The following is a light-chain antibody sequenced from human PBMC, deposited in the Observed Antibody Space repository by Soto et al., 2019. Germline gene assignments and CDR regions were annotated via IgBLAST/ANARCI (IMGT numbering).Light chain of an antibody. CDR1: QSVSSN. CDR2: GAS. J-gene: IGKJ1*01. Sequence: EIVMTQSPATLSVSPGERATLSCRASQSVSSNLAWYQQKPGQAPRLLSYGASTRASGIPARFSGSGSGTEFTLTISSLQSEDFAVYYCQRQKTFGQGTKVEIK. V-gene: IGKV3-15*01. CDR3: QRQKT.